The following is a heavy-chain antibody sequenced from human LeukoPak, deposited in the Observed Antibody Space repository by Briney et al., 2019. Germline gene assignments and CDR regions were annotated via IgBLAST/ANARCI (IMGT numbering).Heavy chain of an antibody. J-gene: IGHJ4*02. Sequence: SETLSLTCAVSGYSISSNHWWGWIRQPPGKGLEWIGYIFYAGSTYYNPSHKSRVTMSVDTSKNQFSLRLSSVTAVDTAVYYCARIGPILGAAWVDYWGQGTLVSVSS. V-gene: IGHV4-28*01. CDR1: GYSISSNHW. CDR2: IFYAGST. D-gene: IGHD3-3*02. CDR3: ARIGPILGAAWVDY.